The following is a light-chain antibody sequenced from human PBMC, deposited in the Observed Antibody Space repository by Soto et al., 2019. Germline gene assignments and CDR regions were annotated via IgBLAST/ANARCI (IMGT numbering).Light chain of an antibody. CDR1: QSVSSSY. V-gene: IGKV3-20*01. CDR2: GAS. J-gene: IGKJ4*01. CDR3: QQYYDTLALT. Sequence: EIVMTQSPATLSVSPGERATLSCRASQSVSSSYLAWYQQKPGQAPRLLIYGASNRATGIPDRFSGSGSGTDFSLTISSLQREDLATYYCQQYYDTLALTFGGGTKVDI.